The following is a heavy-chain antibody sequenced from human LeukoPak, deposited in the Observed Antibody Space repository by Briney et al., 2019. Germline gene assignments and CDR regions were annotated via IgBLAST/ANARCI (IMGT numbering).Heavy chain of an antibody. J-gene: IGHJ3*02. CDR2: ISAYNGNT. CDR1: GYTFITYK. Sequence: ASVKVSCKASGYTFITYKMHWVRQAPGQGLEWMGWISAYNGNTNYAQKLQGRVTMTTDTSTSTAYMELRSLRSDDTAVYYCARRQLGFWSGYPRPGAFDIWGQGTMVTVSS. D-gene: IGHD3-3*01. V-gene: IGHV1-18*04. CDR3: ARRQLGFWSGYPRPGAFDI.